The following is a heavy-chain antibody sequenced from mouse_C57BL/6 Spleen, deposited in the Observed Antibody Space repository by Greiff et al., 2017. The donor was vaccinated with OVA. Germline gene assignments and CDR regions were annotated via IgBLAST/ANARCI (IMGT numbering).Heavy chain of an antibody. CDR2: IRLKSDNYAT. CDR3: PHSNPYYAMDY. CDR1: GFTFSNYW. Sequence: EVKVEESGGGLVQPGGSMKLSCVASGFTFSNYWMNWVRQSPEKGLEWVAQIRLKSDNYATHYAESVKGRFTISRDDSKSSVYLQMNNLRAEDTGIYYCPHSNPYYAMDYWGQGTSVTVSS. D-gene: IGHD2-5*01. J-gene: IGHJ4*01. V-gene: IGHV6-3*01.